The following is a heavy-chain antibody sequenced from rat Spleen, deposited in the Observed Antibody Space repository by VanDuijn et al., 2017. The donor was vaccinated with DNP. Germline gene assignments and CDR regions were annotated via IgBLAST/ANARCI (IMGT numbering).Heavy chain of an antibody. CDR3: ARGVSSYYGYNSYWYFDF. CDR2: ISYSGST. D-gene: IGHD1-9*01. Sequence: EVQLQESGSGLVKPSQSLSLTCSVTGYSITSNYWGWIRKFPGNKMEYVGHISYSGSTNYNPSIKSRISITRDTSKNLFFLQLNSVTTEDTATYYCARGVSSYYGYNSYWYFDFWGPGTMVTVSS. V-gene: IGHV3-1*01. CDR1: GYSITSNY. J-gene: IGHJ1*01.